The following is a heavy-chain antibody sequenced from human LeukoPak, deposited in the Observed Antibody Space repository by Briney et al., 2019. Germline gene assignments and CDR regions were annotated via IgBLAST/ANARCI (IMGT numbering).Heavy chain of an antibody. Sequence: SRTLSLTCAISGDSVSSNSASWSWIRQSPSRGLEWLGRTYYRSKWYIEYAVSVRSRITINPDTSKNQFSLHLNSVTPEDTAVYYCTRVDGNYYYGMDVWGQGTTVTVS. CDR1: GDSVSSNSAS. V-gene: IGHV6-1*01. CDR3: TRVDGNYYYGMDV. J-gene: IGHJ6*02. D-gene: IGHD1-1*01. CDR2: TYYRSKWYI.